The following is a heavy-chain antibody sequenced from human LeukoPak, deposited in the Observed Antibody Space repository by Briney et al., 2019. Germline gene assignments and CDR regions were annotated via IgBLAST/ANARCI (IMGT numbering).Heavy chain of an antibody. CDR1: GGSISSSSYY. V-gene: IGHV4-39*01. Sequence: SETLSLTCTVSGGSISSSSYYWGWIRQPPGKGLEWIGSIYYSGSTYYNPSLKSRVTISVDTSKNQFSLKLSSVTAADPAVYYCARRNGRYPFDYWGQGTLVTVSS. CDR2: IYYSGST. J-gene: IGHJ4*02. CDR3: ARRNGRYPFDY. D-gene: IGHD1-26*01.